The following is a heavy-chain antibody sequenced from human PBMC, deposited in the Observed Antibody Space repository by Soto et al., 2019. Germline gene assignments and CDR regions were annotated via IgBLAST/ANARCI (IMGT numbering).Heavy chain of an antibody. CDR3: AGGMTWIQFDY. V-gene: IGHV4-59*01. D-gene: IGHD5-18*01. J-gene: IGHJ4*02. CDR1: GGSISSYY. CDR2: IYYSGST. Sequence: SETLSLTCTVSGGSISSYYWSWIRQPPGKGLEWIGYIYYSGSTNYNPSLKSRVTISVDTSKNQFSLKLSSVTAADTAVYYCAGGMTWIQFDYWGQGTLVTVSS.